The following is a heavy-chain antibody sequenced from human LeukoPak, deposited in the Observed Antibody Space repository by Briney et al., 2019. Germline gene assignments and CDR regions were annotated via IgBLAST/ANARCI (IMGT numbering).Heavy chain of an antibody. V-gene: IGHV3-48*03. CDR3: AKDGTTETTNYYYAMDV. CDR1: GFTFSSDE. CDR2: ISTSGSRT. J-gene: IGHJ6*02. D-gene: IGHD4-17*01. Sequence: PGGSLRLSCIGSGFTFSSDEMNWVRQAPGKGLEWVSYISTSGSRTYYAESVEGRFTISRDDAKNSLYLQMNSLRAEDTATYYCAKDGTTETTNYYYAMDVWGQGTTVTVSS.